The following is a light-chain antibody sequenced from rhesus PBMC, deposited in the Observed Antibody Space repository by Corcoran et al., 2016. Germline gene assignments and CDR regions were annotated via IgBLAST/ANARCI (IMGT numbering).Light chain of an antibody. Sequence: QVILTQSPATLSLSPGERATLSCRASQSVSSYLAWYQQKTGQAPRLLIYGASSRATGIPDRFSGSGSGTEFTLTISSLEPEDFAVYDCQKYSSSPYNFGQGTKVEIK. J-gene: IGKJ2*01. CDR1: QSVSSY. CDR3: QKYSSSPYN. CDR2: GAS. V-gene: IGKV3-53*01.